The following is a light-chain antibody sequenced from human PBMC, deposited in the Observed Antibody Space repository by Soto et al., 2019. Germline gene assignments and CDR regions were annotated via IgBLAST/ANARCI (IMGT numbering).Light chain of an antibody. CDR3: QHYNSYSEA. Sequence: IQLTQSPSSLSASVGDRVTITCRASQGLNTNLAWYQQKPGKAPNLLIYGASTLQKGVPSRFSGNGSGTDFTLTISSLQPDDFATYYCQHYNSYSEAFGQGTKVELK. J-gene: IGKJ1*01. CDR2: GAS. CDR1: QGLNTN. V-gene: IGKV1-9*01.